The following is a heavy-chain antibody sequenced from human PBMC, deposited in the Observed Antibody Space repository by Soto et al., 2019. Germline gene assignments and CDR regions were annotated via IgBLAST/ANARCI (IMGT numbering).Heavy chain of an antibody. CDR1: GGTFSSYT. J-gene: IGHJ5*02. CDR3: ARDILTGPRVWFDP. CDR2: IIPILGIA. Sequence: SVKVSWKASGGTFSSYTISWVRQAPGQGLEWMGRIIPILGIANYAQKFQGRVTITADKSTSTAYMELSSLRSEDTAVYYCARDILTGPRVWFDPWGQGTLVTVSS. V-gene: IGHV1-69*04. D-gene: IGHD3-9*01.